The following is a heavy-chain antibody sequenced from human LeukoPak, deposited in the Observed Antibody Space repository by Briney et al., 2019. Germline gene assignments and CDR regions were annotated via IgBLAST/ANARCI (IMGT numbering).Heavy chain of an antibody. CDR2: LVYDERS. D-gene: IGHD6-19*01. CDR1: GFPFSSYG. CDR3: ARDLSAAFDF. V-gene: IGHV3-33*05. Sequence: GGSLRLSCAASGFPFSSYGMHWVRQAPGKGLEWVARLVYDERSDYAYSVKGRFSISRDNSKNTLFLDMSDLRVEDTAVYYCARDLSAAFDFWGQGVLVTVSS. J-gene: IGHJ4*02.